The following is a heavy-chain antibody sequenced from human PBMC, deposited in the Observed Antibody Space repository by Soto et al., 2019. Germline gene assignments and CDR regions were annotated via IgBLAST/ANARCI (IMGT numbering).Heavy chain of an antibody. J-gene: IGHJ5*02. V-gene: IGHV4-39*01. CDR2: IFYLGSS. D-gene: IGHD3-3*02. CDR1: GDSIISSDFY. Sequence: PSETLSLTCTVSGDSIISSDFYLGWVRQPPGKGLEWIGSIFYLGSSYYNPSLKSRVTMSVDTSKNQFSLRLRSVTAADTALYFCARHSLALRKNNWFDPWGQGIMVTVSS. CDR3: ARHSLALRKNNWFDP.